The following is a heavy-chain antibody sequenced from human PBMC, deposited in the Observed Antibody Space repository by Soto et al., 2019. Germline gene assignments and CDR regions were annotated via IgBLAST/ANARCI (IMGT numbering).Heavy chain of an antibody. Sequence: SETLSLTCSVSGCSIGSHYWNWIRQPPGKGLEWIGYIYYTGSTSYNPSLKSRVTMSIDTSKNQFSLKLSSVTAADTAVYYCAKDPQQLIVYFDYWGQGTQVTVSS. J-gene: IGHJ4*02. V-gene: IGHV4-59*11. CDR3: AKDPQQLIVYFDY. CDR1: GCSIGSHY. CDR2: IYYTGST. D-gene: IGHD6-13*01.